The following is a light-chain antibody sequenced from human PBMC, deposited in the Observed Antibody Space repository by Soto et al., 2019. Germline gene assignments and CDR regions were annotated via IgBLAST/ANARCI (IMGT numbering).Light chain of an antibody. CDR3: QRYGSYSPWT. Sequence: DIQMTQSPSTLSASVGDRVTITCRASQSIGSWLAWYQQKPGKAPKLLIYKASSLESGVPSRFSGSGSGTEFTRTISSLQPDDVASCYCQRYGSYSPWTVGQGTKVEIK. J-gene: IGKJ1*01. CDR1: QSIGSW. CDR2: KAS. V-gene: IGKV1-5*03.